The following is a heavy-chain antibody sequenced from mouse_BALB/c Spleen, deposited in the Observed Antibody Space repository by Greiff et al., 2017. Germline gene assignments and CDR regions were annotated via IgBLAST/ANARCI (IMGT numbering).Heavy chain of an antibody. J-gene: IGHJ4*01. Sequence: EVQLQQSGPELMTPGASVKISCTASGYSFTSYYMHWVKQSHGKSLEWIGYIDPFNGGTSYNQNFKGKATLTVDKSSSTAYMHLSSLTSEDSAVYYCARYDATMDYWGQGTSVTVAA. CDR1: GYSFTSYY. CDR2: IDPFNGGT. V-gene: IGHV1S135*01. CDR3: ARYDATMDY. D-gene: IGHD2-3*01.